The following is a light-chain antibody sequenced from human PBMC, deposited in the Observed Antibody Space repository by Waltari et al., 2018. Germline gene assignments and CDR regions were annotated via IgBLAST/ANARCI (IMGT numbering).Light chain of an antibody. V-gene: IGKV2-28*01. CDR3: MQALQTPWT. CDR2: LGS. J-gene: IGKJ1*01. Sequence: DIVMIQSPLSLPVTPGEPASIPCRSSQSLLHSNGNNFVDWYLQKPGQTPQLLIYLGSNRASGVPDRFSGSGSGTDFTLKINRVEAEDVGVYYCMQALQTPWTFGQGTKVEIK. CDR1: QSLLHSNGNNF.